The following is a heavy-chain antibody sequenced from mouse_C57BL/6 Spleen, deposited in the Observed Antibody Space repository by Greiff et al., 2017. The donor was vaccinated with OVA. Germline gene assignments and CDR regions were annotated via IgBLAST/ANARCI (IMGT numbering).Heavy chain of an antibody. V-gene: IGHV1-52*01. Sequence: QVQLQQPGAELVRPGSSVKLSCKASGYTFTSYWMHWVKQRPIQGLEWIGNIDPSDSETHYNQKFKDKATLTVDKSSSTAYMQRSSLTSEDSAVYYCARRPLYYYGSTYFDYWGQGTTLTVSS. CDR2: IDPSDSET. D-gene: IGHD1-1*01. CDR3: ARRPLYYYGSTYFDY. J-gene: IGHJ2*01. CDR1: GYTFTSYW.